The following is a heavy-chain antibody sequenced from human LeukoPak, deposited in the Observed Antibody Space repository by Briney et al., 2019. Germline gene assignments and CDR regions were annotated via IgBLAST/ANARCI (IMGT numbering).Heavy chain of an antibody. CDR3: ARGPSYCSSTSCYTGDYYFDY. V-gene: IGHV4-59*01. Sequence: SETLSLTCTFSAGSFSPAHWSWIRQPPGKGLEWIGVICDNGNTDYNPSLKSRVTISVDTSKSQFSLKLNSLAAADTAVYYCARGPSYCSSTSCYTGDYYFDYWGQGTLVTVSS. CDR2: ICDNGNT. J-gene: IGHJ4*02. D-gene: IGHD2-2*02. CDR1: AGSFSPAH.